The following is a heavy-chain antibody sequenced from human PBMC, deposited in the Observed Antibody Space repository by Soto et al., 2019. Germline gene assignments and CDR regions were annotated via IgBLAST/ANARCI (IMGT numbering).Heavy chain of an antibody. CDR3: ARQGGIAVGSNWFDP. J-gene: IGHJ5*02. D-gene: IGHD6-19*01. CDR2: IYYSGST. Sequence: SETLSLTCTVSGGSISSSSYYWGWIRQPPGKGLEWIGSIYYSGSTYYNPSLKSRVTISVDTSKNQFSLKLSSVTAADTAVYYCARQGGIAVGSNWFDPWGQGTLVTVSS. V-gene: IGHV4-39*01. CDR1: GGSISSSSYY.